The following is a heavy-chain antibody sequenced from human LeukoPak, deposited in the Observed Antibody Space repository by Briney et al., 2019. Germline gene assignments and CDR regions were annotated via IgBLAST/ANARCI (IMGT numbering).Heavy chain of an antibody. CDR3: AREIPAATTNWFDP. CDR1: GGSISSGGYY. V-gene: IGHV4-31*03. J-gene: IGHJ5*02. D-gene: IGHD2-2*01. Sequence: PSQTLSLTCTVSGGSISSGGYYWSWLRQHPGKGLEWIVYIYYSGSTYYNPSLKSRVTISVDTSKNQFSLKLSSVTAADTAVYYCAREIPAATTNWFDPWGQGTLVSVSS. CDR2: IYYSGST.